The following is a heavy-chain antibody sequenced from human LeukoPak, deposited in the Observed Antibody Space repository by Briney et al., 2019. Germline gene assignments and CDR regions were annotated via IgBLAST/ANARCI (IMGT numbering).Heavy chain of an antibody. Sequence: ASVTVSCTASGYTFTVYYMQWVRQAPGQGLEWMGRINPNSGGTNYAQKFQGRDTMTRDTSISTAYMEPSRLRSDDTAVYYCARDKQVGVPAESGMDVWGQGTTVTVSS. CDR1: GYTFTVYY. D-gene: IGHD2-2*01. CDR2: INPNSGGT. J-gene: IGHJ6*02. V-gene: IGHV1-2*06. CDR3: ARDKQVGVPAESGMDV.